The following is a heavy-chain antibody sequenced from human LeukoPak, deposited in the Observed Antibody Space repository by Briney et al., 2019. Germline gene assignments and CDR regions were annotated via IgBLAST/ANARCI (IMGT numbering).Heavy chain of an antibody. V-gene: IGHV3-23*01. Sequence: GGSLRLSCAASGFTFSSYAMSWVRQAPGKGLEWVSAISGSGASTYYADSVKGRFTISRDNSKNTLYLQMNSLIAEDTAVYYCAKDSTYYYDSSAYSSYFDYWGQGTLVTVSS. J-gene: IGHJ4*02. CDR2: ISGSGAST. CDR1: GFTFSSYA. D-gene: IGHD3-22*01. CDR3: AKDSTYYYDSSAYSSYFDY.